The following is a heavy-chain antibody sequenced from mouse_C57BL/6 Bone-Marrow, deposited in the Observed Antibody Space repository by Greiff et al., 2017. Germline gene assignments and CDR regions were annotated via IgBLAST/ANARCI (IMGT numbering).Heavy chain of an antibody. CDR1: YFAFMASA. Sequence: LMEPGAELVRPGSSVKLSCKDSYFAFMASAMHWVKQRPGHGLEWIGSFTMYSDATEYSENFKGKATLTANTPSSTAYMELSSLTSEDSAVYCCARSRWLLQYFDVWGTGTTVTVSS. CDR3: ARSRWLLQYFDV. D-gene: IGHD2-3*01. CDR2: FTMYSDAT. J-gene: IGHJ1*03. V-gene: IGHV1-49*01.